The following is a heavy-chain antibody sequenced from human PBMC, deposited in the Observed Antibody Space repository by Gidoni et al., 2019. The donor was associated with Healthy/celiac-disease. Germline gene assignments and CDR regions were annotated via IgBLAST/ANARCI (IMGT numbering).Heavy chain of an antibody. V-gene: IGHV1-8*01. CDR1: GYTFTSYD. J-gene: IGHJ6*02. CDR2: MNPNSGNT. CDR3: AREATRYYDFWSGYFSVYYYGMDV. Sequence: QVQLVQSGAEVKKPGASVKVSCKASGYTFTSYDINWVRQATGQGLEWMGWMNPNSGNTGYAQKFQGRVTMTRNTSISTAYMELSSLRSEDTAVYYCAREATRYYDFWSGYFSVYYYGMDVWGQGTTVTVSS. D-gene: IGHD3-3*01.